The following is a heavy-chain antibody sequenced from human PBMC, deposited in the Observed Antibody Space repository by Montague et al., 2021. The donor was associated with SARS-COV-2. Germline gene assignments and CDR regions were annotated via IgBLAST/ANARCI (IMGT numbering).Heavy chain of an antibody. Sequence: SETLSLTCAVYGGSFSGYYWSWIRQPPGKGLEWIGEINHSGSTNYNPSLKSRVTISVDTSKNQFSLKLSSVTAADTAVYYCAREGRGSVGVVIAMPYYYLDVWGQGTLVTVSS. CDR2: INHSGST. CDR3: AREGRGSVGVVIAMPYYYLDV. D-gene: IGHD2-21*01. CDR1: GGSFSGYY. V-gene: IGHV4-34*01. J-gene: IGHJ4*02.